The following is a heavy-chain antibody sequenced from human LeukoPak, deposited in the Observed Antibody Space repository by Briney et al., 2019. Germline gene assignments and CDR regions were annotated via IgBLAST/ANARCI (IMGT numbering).Heavy chain of an antibody. CDR3: ARDSGGATTS. V-gene: IGHV4-39*07. Sequence: ETPSPTCTVSCGSISSSSYYWGWIRQPPGKGLEWIGSIYYSGSTYYNPSLKSRVTISVDTSKNQFSLKLSSVTAADTAVYYCARDSGGATTSWGQGTLVTVSS. J-gene: IGHJ4*02. CDR2: IYYSGST. CDR1: CGSISSSSYY. D-gene: IGHD1-26*01.